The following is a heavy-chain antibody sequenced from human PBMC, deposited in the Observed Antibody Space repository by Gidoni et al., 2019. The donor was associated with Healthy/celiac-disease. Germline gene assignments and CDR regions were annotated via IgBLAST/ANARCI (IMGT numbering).Heavy chain of an antibody. J-gene: IGHJ4*02. CDR3: AMIVVVAAKGIDY. V-gene: IGHV3-23*01. CDR2: ISGSGGSP. CDR1: GFTFSSYA. D-gene: IGHD2-15*01. Sequence: EVQLLESGGGLVQPGGSLRLSCAASGFTFSSYAMSWVRQAPGKGLVWVSAISGSGGSPYYADSVKGRFTISRDNSKNTLYLQMNSLRAEDTAVYYCAMIVVVAAKGIDYWGQGTLVTVSS.